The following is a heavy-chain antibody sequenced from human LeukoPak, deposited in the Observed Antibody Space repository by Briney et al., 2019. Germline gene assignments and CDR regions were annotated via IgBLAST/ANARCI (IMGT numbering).Heavy chain of an antibody. Sequence: GGSLRLSCAASGFTFSSYGMHWVRQAPGKGLEWVAVISYDGSNKYYADSVKGRFTISRDNSKNTLYLQMNSLRAEDTAVYYCARQRYDFWSGYSYTYGMDVWGQGTTVTVSS. CDR1: GFTFSSYG. D-gene: IGHD3-3*01. CDR2: ISYDGSNK. J-gene: IGHJ6*02. V-gene: IGHV3-30*03. CDR3: ARQRYDFWSGYSYTYGMDV.